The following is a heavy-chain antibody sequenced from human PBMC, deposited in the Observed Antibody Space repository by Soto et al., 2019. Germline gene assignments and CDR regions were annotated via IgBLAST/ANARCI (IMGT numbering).Heavy chain of an antibody. D-gene: IGHD6-19*01. CDR3: AGGISVAGIAWFDP. V-gene: IGHV3-33*01. CDR2: IWYDGSDR. J-gene: IGHJ5*02. CDR1: GFTFSSYG. Sequence: GGSLRLSCAASGFTFSSYGMHWVRQAPGKGLEWVAVIWYDGSDRYYADSVKGRFTISRDNSKNTLYLQMNSLRGEDTAVYYCAGGISVAGIAWFDPWGQGTLVTVSS.